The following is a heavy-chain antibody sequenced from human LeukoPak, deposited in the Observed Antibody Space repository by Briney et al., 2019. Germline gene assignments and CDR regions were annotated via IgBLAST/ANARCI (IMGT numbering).Heavy chain of an antibody. V-gene: IGHV3-66*01. D-gene: IGHD2-8*01. CDR1: GFTISSNY. Sequence: GGSLRLSCAASGFTISSNYMNWVRQAPGKGLEWVSAIYGGGSPYYADSVKGRFTISRDNSKNTLYLQMNSLRAEDTAVYYCARDQDCTNGVCYSSFDSWGQGTLVTVSS. CDR3: ARDQDCTNGVCYSSFDS. J-gene: IGHJ4*02. CDR2: IYGGGSP.